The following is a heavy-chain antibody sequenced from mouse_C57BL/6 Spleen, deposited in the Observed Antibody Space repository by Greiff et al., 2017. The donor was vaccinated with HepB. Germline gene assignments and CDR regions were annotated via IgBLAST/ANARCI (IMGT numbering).Heavy chain of an antibody. D-gene: IGHD2-5*01. CDR2: ISYDGSN. CDR3: ARDWYSNWYFDV. J-gene: IGHJ1*03. V-gene: IGHV3-6*01. Sequence: ESGPGLVKPSQSLSLTCSVTGYSITSGYYWNWIRQFPGNKLEWMGYISYDGSNNYNPSLKNRISITRDTSKNQFFLKLNSVTTEDTATYYCARDWYSNWYFDVWGTGTTVTVSS. CDR1: GYSITSGYY.